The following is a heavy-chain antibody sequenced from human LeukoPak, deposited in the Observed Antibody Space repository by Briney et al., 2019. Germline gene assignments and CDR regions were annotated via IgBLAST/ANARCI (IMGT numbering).Heavy chain of an antibody. D-gene: IGHD1-26*01. CDR3: ARRGRQNSGSYYQARRCAFDI. J-gene: IGHJ3*02. Sequence: GGSLRLSCAASGFTVSRNYMSWVRQAPGKGLECVSVIYSGGNTYYTDSVKGRFTISRDNAKNSLYLQMNSLRAEDTAVYYCARRGRQNSGSYYQARRCAFDIWGQGTMVTVSS. CDR2: IYSGGNT. V-gene: IGHV3-66*01. CDR1: GFTVSRNY.